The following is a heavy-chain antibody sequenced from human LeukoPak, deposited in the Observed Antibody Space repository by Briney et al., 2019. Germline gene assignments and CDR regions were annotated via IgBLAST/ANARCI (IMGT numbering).Heavy chain of an antibody. CDR2: IWYDGSNK. Sequence: GGPLRLSCAASGFTFSSYGMRWVRQAPGKGLEWVAVIWYDGSNKYYADSEKGRFTISRDNSKNTLYLQMNSLRAEDTAVYYCARDLPDNAFDYWGQGTLVTVSS. V-gene: IGHV3-33*01. CDR1: GFTFSSYG. CDR3: ARDLPDNAFDY. J-gene: IGHJ4*02. D-gene: IGHD1-14*01.